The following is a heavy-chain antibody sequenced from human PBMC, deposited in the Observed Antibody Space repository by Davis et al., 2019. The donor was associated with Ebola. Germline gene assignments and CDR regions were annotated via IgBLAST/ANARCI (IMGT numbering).Heavy chain of an antibody. CDR3: ARDAQMDSYDFWSGYHPYGMDV. CDR1: GFTVSSNY. Sequence: PGGSLRLSCAASGFTVSSNYMSWVRQAPGKGLEWVSVIYSGGSTYYADSVKGRFTISRDNSKNTLYLQMNSLRAEDTAVYYCARDAQMDSYDFWSGYHPYGMDVWGQGTTVTVSS. V-gene: IGHV3-66*01. J-gene: IGHJ6*02. CDR2: IYSGGST. D-gene: IGHD3-3*01.